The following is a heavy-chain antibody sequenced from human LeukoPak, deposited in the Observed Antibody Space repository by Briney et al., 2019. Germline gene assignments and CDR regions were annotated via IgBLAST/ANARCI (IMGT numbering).Heavy chain of an antibody. CDR2: ISAYNGNT. D-gene: IGHD3-22*01. V-gene: IGHV1-18*01. Sequence: ASVKVSCKASGYTCTSYGISWVRQAPGQGLEWMGCISAYNGNTNYTPKLQGRITMTTNTSTRKAYMELRSLRSDDTAVYYCARDGAYYYDSSGYWPFDYWGQGTLVTVSS. J-gene: IGHJ4*02. CDR3: ARDGAYYYDSSGYWPFDY. CDR1: GYTCTSYG.